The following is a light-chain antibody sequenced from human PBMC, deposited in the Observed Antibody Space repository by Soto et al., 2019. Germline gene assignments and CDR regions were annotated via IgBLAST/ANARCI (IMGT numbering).Light chain of an antibody. CDR2: HAS. V-gene: IGKV1-39*01. Sequence: MSQSKFSVSASEEDRVTITCRAGQSISSYVNWYRQKPGTAPTLLIYHASTLESGVPLIFSASGCRRDWSAAIAFLQHHASDLCYRQQDCGDSYGEGTKVDIK. CDR3: QQDCGDS. CDR1: QSISSY. J-gene: IGKJ1*01.